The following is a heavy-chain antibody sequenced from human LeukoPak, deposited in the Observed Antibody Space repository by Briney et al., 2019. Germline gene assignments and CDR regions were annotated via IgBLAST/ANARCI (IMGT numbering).Heavy chain of an antibody. CDR1: GGSISGYY. Sequence: SETLSLTCTVSGGSISGYYWNWMRHPPGKGLEWIGYIHYSGTTNYNPSLKSRVTISVDTSKNQLSLKLSSVTAADTAVYFCAKRGRSSWYFDYWGQGTQVTVSS. CDR2: IHYSGTT. CDR3: AKRGRSSWYFDY. V-gene: IGHV4-59*01. J-gene: IGHJ4*02. D-gene: IGHD6-13*01.